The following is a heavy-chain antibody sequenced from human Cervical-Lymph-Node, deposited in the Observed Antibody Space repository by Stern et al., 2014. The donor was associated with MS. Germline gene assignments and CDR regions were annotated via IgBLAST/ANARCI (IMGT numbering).Heavy chain of an antibody. CDR2: ISHSGSS. CDR3: ASLNGSGSYPDY. J-gene: IGHJ4*02. V-gene: IGHV4-39*01. Sequence: QLQLQESGPGLVKPSETLSLTCTVSGGSTSSTNYYWGWIRQPPGKGLEWIASISHSGSSYSIPSQKSRLTISIDTPKTQFSLKLLSVAAADTAVYYCASLNGSGSYPDYWGQGTLVIVSS. CDR1: GGSTSSTNYY. D-gene: IGHD3-10*01.